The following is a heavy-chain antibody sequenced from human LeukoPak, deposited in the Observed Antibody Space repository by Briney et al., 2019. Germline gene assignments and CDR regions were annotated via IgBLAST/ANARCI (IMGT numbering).Heavy chain of an antibody. Sequence: PSETLSLTCTVSGGSISSGSYYWSWIRQPAGKGLEWIGRIYTSGSTNYNPSLKSRVTISADTSKNQFSLKLSSVTAADTAVYYCARSGKLRTFDYWGQGTLVTVSS. D-gene: IGHD1-26*01. CDR1: GGSISSGSYY. V-gene: IGHV4-61*02. CDR3: ARSGKLRTFDY. J-gene: IGHJ4*02. CDR2: IYTSGST.